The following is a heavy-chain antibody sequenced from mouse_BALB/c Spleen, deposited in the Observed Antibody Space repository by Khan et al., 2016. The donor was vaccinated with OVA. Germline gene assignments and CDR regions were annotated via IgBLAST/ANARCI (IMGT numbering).Heavy chain of an antibody. Sequence: VELVESGPGLVAPSQSLSITCTVSGFSLTGYGVNWVRQPPGKGLEWLGMIWGDGSTDYNSALKSRLSISKDNSKSQVFLKMNSLQTDDTARYYCGRNQRYDKYYARDYWGQGTSVTVSS. CDR1: GFSLTGYG. CDR3: GRNQRYDKYYARDY. V-gene: IGHV2-6-7*01. D-gene: IGHD1-1*01. CDR2: IWGDGST. J-gene: IGHJ4*01.